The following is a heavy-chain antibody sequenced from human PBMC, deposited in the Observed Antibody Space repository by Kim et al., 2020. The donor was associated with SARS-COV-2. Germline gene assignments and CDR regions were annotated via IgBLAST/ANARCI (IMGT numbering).Heavy chain of an antibody. D-gene: IGHD3-16*01. CDR3: ARAPRGQPPLDY. J-gene: IGHJ4*02. Sequence: GGSLRLSCAASGFTFSSYWMHWVRQAPGKGLVWVSRINSDGSSTSYADSVKGRFTISRDNAKNTLYLQMNSLRAEDTAVYYCARAPRGQPPLDYWGQGTLVTVSS. CDR1: GFTFSSYW. V-gene: IGHV3-74*01. CDR2: INSDGSST.